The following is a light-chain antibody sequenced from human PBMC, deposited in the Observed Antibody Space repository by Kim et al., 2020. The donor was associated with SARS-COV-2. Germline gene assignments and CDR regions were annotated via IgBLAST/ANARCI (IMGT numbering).Light chain of an antibody. Sequence: ASVADIVTITCRASQSISTYLNWYQQKPGKAPKLLISAASILHGAVPSRFSGSGSGTDFTLTISSLQTEDFATYYCQQSYFTPWTFGQGTKVDIK. V-gene: IGKV1-39*01. CDR2: AAS. J-gene: IGKJ1*01. CDR1: QSISTY. CDR3: QQSYFTPWT.